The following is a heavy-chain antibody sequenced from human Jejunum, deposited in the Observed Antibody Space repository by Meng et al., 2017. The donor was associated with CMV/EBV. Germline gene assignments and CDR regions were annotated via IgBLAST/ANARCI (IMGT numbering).Heavy chain of an antibody. CDR2: INLRGGST. D-gene: IGHD3-16*02. V-gene: IGHV1-46*01. CDR3: ARVRGSYPGDYYYGMDV. CDR1: FSTHY. J-gene: IGHJ6*02. Sequence: FSTHYMHWVRQAPGQGLEWMGTINLRGGSTTYAQKFEGRGTMTRDTSTTTVYMELSSLRSEDTAVYYCARVRGSYPGDYYYGMDVWGQGTTVTVSS.